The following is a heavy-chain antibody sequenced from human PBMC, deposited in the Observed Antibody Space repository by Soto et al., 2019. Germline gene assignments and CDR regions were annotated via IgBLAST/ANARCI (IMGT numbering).Heavy chain of an antibody. Sequence: QVQLQESGPGLVKPSQTLSLTCTVSGGSISNADYYWSWIRQHPGKGLEWIGYIYYSGGTYYNPSLEGRVTMSVDTSKNQFSLKLNSVTAADTAVYYCARAMVRGVLDYWGQGTLVTVSS. J-gene: IGHJ4*02. D-gene: IGHD3-10*01. CDR1: GGSISNADYY. CDR2: IYYSGGT. CDR3: ARAMVRGVLDY. V-gene: IGHV4-31*03.